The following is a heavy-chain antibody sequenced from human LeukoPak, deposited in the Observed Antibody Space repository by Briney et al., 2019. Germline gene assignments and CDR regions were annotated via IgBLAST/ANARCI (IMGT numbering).Heavy chain of an antibody. CDR1: GFTFSSYA. CDR2: IGRDGGNI. J-gene: IGHJ4*02. D-gene: IGHD2-15*01. V-gene: IGHV3-64D*06. Sequence: GGSLRLSCSASGFTFSSYAMYWVRQAPGKRLEYVSVIGRDGGNIFYAVSVKGRFTISRDNSKNTLYLQMSSLRAEDTAVYYCVKVGDCSGGSCYWNYFDYWGQGTLVTLSS. CDR3: VKVGDCSGGSCYWNYFDY.